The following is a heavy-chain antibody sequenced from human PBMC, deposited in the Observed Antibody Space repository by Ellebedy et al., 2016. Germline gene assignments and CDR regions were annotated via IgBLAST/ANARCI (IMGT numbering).Heavy chain of an antibody. CDR1: GGSIKSSNW. Sequence: SETLSLTCAVSGGSIKSSNWWSWVRQPPGEGLEWIGEIYQNGRSNYNPSLKSRVTMSVDISKNQFSLKLTSVTAADTAVYYCARHIAGAGAFDIWGQGTMVTASS. CDR3: ARHIAGAGAFDI. V-gene: IGHV4-4*02. D-gene: IGHD2-21*01. CDR2: IYQNGRS. J-gene: IGHJ3*02.